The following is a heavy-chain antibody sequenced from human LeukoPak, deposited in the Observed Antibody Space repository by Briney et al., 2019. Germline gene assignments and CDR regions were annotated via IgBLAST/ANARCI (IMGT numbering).Heavy chain of an antibody. Sequence: GGSLRLSCAASGFTFSSYGMHWVRQAPGKGLEWVAVIWYDGSNKYYADSVKGRFTISRDNSKNTLYLQMNSLRAEDTAVYYCARDLVRGYDILTGYVGSNFYYYYGMDVWGQGTTVTVSS. V-gene: IGHV3-33*01. J-gene: IGHJ6*02. CDR1: GFTFSSYG. CDR2: IWYDGSNK. D-gene: IGHD3-9*01. CDR3: ARDLVRGYDILTGYVGSNFYYYYGMDV.